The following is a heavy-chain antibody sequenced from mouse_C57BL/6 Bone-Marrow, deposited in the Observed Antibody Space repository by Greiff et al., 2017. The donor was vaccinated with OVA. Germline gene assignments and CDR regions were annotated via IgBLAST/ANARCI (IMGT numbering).Heavy chain of an antibody. CDR2: INPYNGGT. J-gene: IGHJ3*01. V-gene: IGHV1-19*01. Sequence: VHVKQSGPVLVKPGASVKMSCKASGYTFTDYYMNWVKQSHGKSLEWIGVINPYNGGTSYNQKFKGKATLTVDKSSSTAYMELNSLTSEDSAVYYCASGGDYDWFAYWGQGTLVTVSA. CDR3: ASGGDYDWFAY. D-gene: IGHD2-4*01. CDR1: GYTFTDYY.